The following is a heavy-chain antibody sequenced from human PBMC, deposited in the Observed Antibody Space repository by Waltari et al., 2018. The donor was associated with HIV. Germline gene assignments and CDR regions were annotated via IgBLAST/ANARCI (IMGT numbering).Heavy chain of an antibody. J-gene: IGHJ4*02. CDR3: ARDTTVVGTRYFDY. V-gene: IGHV3-53*01. Sequence: EVQLVESGGGLIQPGGYMRLSCAALGFTVRRRYMGWCLEAPGKGLEWVSVIHSSGGTNYADSVKGRFTISRDNSKNTLYLQMNSLGAEDTAVYYCARDTTVVGTRYFDYWGRGTLVTVSS. CDR2: IHSSGGT. D-gene: IGHD6-13*01. CDR1: GFTVRRRY.